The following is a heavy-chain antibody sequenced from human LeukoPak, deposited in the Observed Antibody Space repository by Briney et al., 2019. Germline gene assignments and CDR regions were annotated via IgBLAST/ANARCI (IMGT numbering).Heavy chain of an antibody. CDR3: ASMPSHYGSGGSYWYYFDD. Sequence: SETLSLTCTVSGGSISGYYWSWIRQPPGKGLEYIGWIHYSGSTNYNPSLKSRVTLSVDTSKNHFSLNLISVTAADTAIYYCASMPSHYGSGGSYWYYFDDWGQGTLVTVSS. J-gene: IGHJ4*02. V-gene: IGHV4-59*01. CDR1: GGSISGYY. D-gene: IGHD6-19*01. CDR2: IHYSGST.